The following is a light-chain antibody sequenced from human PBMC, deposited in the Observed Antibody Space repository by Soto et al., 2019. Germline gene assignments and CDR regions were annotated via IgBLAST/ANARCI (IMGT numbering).Light chain of an antibody. Sequence: DIQMTQAPSSLSASVGDRVTITCRASQDISNHLAWFQQKPGKAPKSLIYDASSLQSGVPSNFSGSASGTHFTLIISSLQPEDGATYYWQQYHNYPVTFGGGTKVEI. V-gene: IGKV1-16*02. CDR1: QDISNH. CDR2: DAS. CDR3: QQYHNYPVT. J-gene: IGKJ4*01.